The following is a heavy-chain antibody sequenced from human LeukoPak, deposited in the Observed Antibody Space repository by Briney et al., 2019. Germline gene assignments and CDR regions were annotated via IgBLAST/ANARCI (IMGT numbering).Heavy chain of an antibody. CDR3: ARGRVSSSTWHSTYYYYFYMDV. CDR2: IYHTRTT. J-gene: IGHJ6*03. D-gene: IGHD4-11*01. V-gene: IGHV4-59*01. Sequence: SETLSLTCSVSDDSITIYYWTWIRQPPVKVLEWIGYIYHTRTTNYNPSLNSLVTISIDTSKNHFSLQLSSVTAADTAVYFCARGRVSSSTWHSTYYYYFYMDVWGKGTTVTVSS. CDR1: DDSITIYY.